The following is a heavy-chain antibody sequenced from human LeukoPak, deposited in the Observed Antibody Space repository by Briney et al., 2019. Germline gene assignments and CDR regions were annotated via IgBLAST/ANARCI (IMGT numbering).Heavy chain of an antibody. CDR1: GFTFSSYS. CDR3: ARDLETIFGVVTDPLDY. CDR2: ISSSSSYI. Sequence: GGSLRLSCAASGFTFSSYSMNWVRQAPGKGLEWASSISSSSSYIYYADSVKGRFTISRDNAKNSLYLQMNSLRAEDTAVYYCARDLETIFGVVTDPLDYWGQGTLVTVSS. J-gene: IGHJ4*02. V-gene: IGHV3-21*01. D-gene: IGHD3-3*01.